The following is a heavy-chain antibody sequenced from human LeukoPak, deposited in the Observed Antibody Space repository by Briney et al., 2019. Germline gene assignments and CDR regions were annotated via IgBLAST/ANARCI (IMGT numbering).Heavy chain of an antibody. CDR3: ARTKNLYPGWFDP. CDR1: GYTFTGYY. Sequence: ASVKVSCKASGYTFTGYYIHWVRQAPGQGLEWMGWITPHNGGTNYAQKFQGGVTMTRDTSISTAYMELNRLSSDDTAVYYCARTKNLYPGWFDPWGQGTLVTVSS. V-gene: IGHV1-2*02. D-gene: IGHD1-14*01. J-gene: IGHJ5*02. CDR2: ITPHNGGT.